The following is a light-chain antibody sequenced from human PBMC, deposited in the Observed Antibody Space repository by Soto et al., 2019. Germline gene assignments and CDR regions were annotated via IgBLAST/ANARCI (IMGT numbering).Light chain of an antibody. CDR3: GSLGGYRNYV. CDR2: EVD. CDR1: SSDVGSYNY. J-gene: IGLJ1*01. V-gene: IGLV2-8*01. Sequence: QCVLTQPPSASGSPGQSVTISCTGTSSDVGSYNYVSWYQQHPDKAPKLMIYEVDKRPSGVPDRFSGSKSGNTASLTVSGLQAEDEADYYCGSLGGYRNYVFGTGTKVTVL.